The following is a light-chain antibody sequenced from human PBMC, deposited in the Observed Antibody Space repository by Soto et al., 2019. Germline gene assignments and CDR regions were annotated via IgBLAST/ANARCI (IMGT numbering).Light chain of an antibody. V-gene: IGKV1-5*01. CDR3: QQCHRYLT. CDR2: GAS. CDR1: QSISVC. J-gene: IGKJ1*01. Sequence: DIQMTQSPSTRSASVGDTVTITCRASQSISVCLAWYQQKPGKAPKLLISGASSLQSGVPSRFSGSASGTEFTLTISSLQPDDIATYYCQQCHRYLTFGQGTKVDIK.